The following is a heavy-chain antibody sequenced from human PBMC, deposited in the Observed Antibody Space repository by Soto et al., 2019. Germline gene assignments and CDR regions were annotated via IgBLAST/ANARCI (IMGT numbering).Heavy chain of an antibody. CDR1: GGSISSYD. D-gene: IGHD2-2*01. CDR3: ARGTLTTDPWSAP. V-gene: IGHV4-59*12. J-gene: IGHJ5*02. Sequence: SETLSLTCTVAGGSISSYDGSWIRKHPGKGLEWSGYIYYSGRSNYNPSLKSRGTISVDTSKNQFSLRLNSVTAADTAVFYSARGTLTTDPWSAPWGQGTLVTVSS. CDR2: IYYSGRS.